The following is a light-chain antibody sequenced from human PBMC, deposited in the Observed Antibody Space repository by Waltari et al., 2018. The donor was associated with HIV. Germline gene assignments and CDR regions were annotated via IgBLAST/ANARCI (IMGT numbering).Light chain of an antibody. Sequence: SYVLTQPPSVSVAPVKTATITCGGNNIRSKSVHWYQQRPDQAPVLVMYDDSDRPSGIPGRFPGSDPGNTATPTISRGEAGDEADYYCQVWDSSNVLFGGGTKLTVL. V-gene: IGLV3-21*01. J-gene: IGLJ2*01. CDR1: NIRSKS. CDR3: QVWDSSNVL. CDR2: DDS.